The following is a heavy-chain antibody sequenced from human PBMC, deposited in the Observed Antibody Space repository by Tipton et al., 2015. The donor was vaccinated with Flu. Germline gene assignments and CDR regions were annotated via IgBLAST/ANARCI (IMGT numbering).Heavy chain of an antibody. V-gene: IGHV4-34*01. CDR1: GGSFSGYY. CDR2: INHSGST. J-gene: IGHJ6*03. D-gene: IGHD6-19*01. CDR3: ARGSGGWPYYYYYYYMDV. Sequence: TLSLTCAVYGGSFSGYYWSWIRQPPGKGLEWIGEINHSGSTNYNPSLKSRVTISVDTSKNQFSLKLSSVTAADTAVYYCARGSGGWPYYYYYYYMDVWGKGTTVTVSS.